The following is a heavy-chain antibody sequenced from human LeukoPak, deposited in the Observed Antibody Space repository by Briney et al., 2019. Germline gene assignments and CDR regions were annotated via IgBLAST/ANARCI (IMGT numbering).Heavy chain of an antibody. CDR3: ARHSFGSGSLLDY. CDR1: GGSISRSTYY. J-gene: IGHJ4*02. D-gene: IGHD3-10*01. CDR2: IYYSRST. V-gene: IGHV4-39*07. Sequence: SETLSLTCIVSGGSISRSTYYWGWIRQPPGKGLVWIGSIYYSRSTYYNPSLKSRVTISVDTSKNQFSLKLSSVTAADTAVYYCARHSFGSGSLLDYWGQGTLVTVSS.